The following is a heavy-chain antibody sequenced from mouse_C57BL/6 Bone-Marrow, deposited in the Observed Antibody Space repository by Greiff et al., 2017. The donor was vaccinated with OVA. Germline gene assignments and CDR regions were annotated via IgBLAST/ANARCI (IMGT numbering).Heavy chain of an antibody. D-gene: IGHD1-1*01. CDR1: GYTFTSYW. CDR3: ASPLGYGSSLYYFDY. Sequence: QVQLQQPGTELVKPGASVKLSCKASGYTFTSYWMHWVKQRPGQGLEWIGNINPSNGGTNYNEKFKSKATLTVDKSSSTAYMQPSSLTSEDSAVYYCASPLGYGSSLYYFDYWGQGTTLTVSS. J-gene: IGHJ2*01. V-gene: IGHV1-53*01. CDR2: INPSNGGT.